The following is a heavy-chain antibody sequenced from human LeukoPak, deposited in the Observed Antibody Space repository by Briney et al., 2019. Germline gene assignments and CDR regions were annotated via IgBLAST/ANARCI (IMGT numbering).Heavy chain of an antibody. CDR2: ISNDGDSE. J-gene: IGHJ4*02. D-gene: IGHD3-10*01. Sequence: GGSLRLSCAASGFTFSLYGMHWVRQAPGKGLEWVALISNDGDSEYYTDSVKGRFTISRDNAKDTLYLQMNGLRGEDTAVYYCAKDGRGRTFFGDIEYWGQGTLVAVSS. CDR1: GFTFSLYG. CDR3: AKDGRGRTFFGDIEY. V-gene: IGHV3-30*18.